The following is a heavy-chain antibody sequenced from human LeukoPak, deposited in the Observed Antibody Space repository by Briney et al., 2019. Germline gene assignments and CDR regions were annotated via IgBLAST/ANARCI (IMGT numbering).Heavy chain of an antibody. V-gene: IGHV3-30*04. J-gene: IGHJ6*03. CDR1: GFTFSSYA. D-gene: IGHD2-2*01. CDR3: ARAGVVVVPANYYYYYMDV. Sequence: GGSLRLSCAASGFTFSSYAMHWVRQAPGKGLEWVAVISYDGSNKYYADSVKGRFTISRDNSKNTLYLQMNSLRAEDTAVYYCARAGVVVVPANYYYYYMDVWGKGTTVTVSS. CDR2: ISYDGSNK.